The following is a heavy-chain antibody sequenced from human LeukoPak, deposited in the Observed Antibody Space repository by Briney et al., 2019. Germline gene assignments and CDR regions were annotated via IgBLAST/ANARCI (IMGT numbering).Heavy chain of an antibody. V-gene: IGHV5-51*01. D-gene: IGHD1-7*01. CDR1: GYSFTDYW. J-gene: IGHJ4*02. CDR3: ARPRITGTSPYYFDY. Sequence: GESLKISCKGSGYSFTDYWIGWVRQMPGKGLEWMGIIYPHDSDSKYSPSFQGQVTISVDKSVSTAYLQWSSLKASGTAMYYCARPRITGTSPYYFDYWGQGTLVTVSS. CDR2: IYPHDSDS.